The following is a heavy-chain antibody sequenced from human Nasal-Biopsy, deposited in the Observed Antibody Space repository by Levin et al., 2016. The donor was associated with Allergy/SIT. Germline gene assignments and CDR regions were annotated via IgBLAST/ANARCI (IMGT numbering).Heavy chain of an antibody. J-gene: IGHJ4*02. Sequence: ASVKVSCKVSGDTLTGLSMYWVRQTPGKGPEWMGRFGPDPGQTVYAQKFQDRLTMTGDTSAATAHMELTSLRSDDTAVYYCAAFRPLVRDPLNAPDSWGQGTQVTVTS. CDR3: AAFRPLVRDPLNAPDS. CDR1: GDTLTGLS. CDR2: FGPDPGQT. D-gene: IGHD2-2*01. V-gene: IGHV1-24*01.